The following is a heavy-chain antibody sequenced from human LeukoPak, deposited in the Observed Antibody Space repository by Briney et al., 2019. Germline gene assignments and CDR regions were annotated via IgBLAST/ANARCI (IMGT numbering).Heavy chain of an antibody. V-gene: IGHV4-39*02. J-gene: IGHJ6*03. Sequence: SETLSLTCTVSGGSISSSSYYWGWIRQPPGKGLEWIGSIYYSGSTYYNPSLKSRVTISVDTSKNQFSLKLSSVTAADTAVYYCARENCSSTSCYRYYHYYMDAWGKGTTVTVSS. CDR3: ARENCSSTSCYRYYHYYMDA. CDR2: IYYSGST. CDR1: GGSISSSSYY. D-gene: IGHD2-2*02.